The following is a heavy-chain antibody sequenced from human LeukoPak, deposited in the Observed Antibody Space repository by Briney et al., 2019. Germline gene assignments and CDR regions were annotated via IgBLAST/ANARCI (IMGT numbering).Heavy chain of an antibody. Sequence: GGSLRLSCAASGFTFDDYAMHWVRQAPGKGLEWVSGINWSSGSIGYADSVKGRFTISRDNAKNSLYLQMNSLRAEDTALYYCAKDKAVAGINYFDYWGQGTLVTVSS. CDR1: GFTFDDYA. CDR2: INWSSGSI. D-gene: IGHD6-19*01. J-gene: IGHJ4*02. CDR3: AKDKAVAGINYFDY. V-gene: IGHV3-9*01.